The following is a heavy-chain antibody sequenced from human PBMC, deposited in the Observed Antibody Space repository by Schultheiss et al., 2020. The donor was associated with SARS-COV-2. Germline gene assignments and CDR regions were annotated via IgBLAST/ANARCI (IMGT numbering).Heavy chain of an antibody. V-gene: IGHV1-69*13. CDR1: GGTFSSYA. J-gene: IGHJ5*02. CDR2: IIPIFGTA. CDR3: AKDQGPYQLPVPNWFDP. D-gene: IGHD2-2*01. Sequence: SVKVSCKASGGTFSSYAISWVRQAPGQGLEWMGGIIPIFGTANYAQKFQGRVTITADESTSTAYMELNSLRAEDTAVYYCAKDQGPYQLPVPNWFDPWGQGTLVTVSS.